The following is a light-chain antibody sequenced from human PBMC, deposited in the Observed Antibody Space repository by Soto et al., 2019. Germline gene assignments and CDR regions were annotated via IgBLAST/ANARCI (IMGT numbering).Light chain of an antibody. V-gene: IGKV3-15*01. CDR1: QSVSSN. J-gene: IGKJ4*01. CDR2: GAS. CDR3: QQYNNWPPLT. Sequence: IVLRHSRATLSVSPVERATLSCSASQSVSSNLAWYQQKPGQAPRLLIYGASTRATGIPARFSGSGSGTEFTLTISSLQSEDFAVYYCQQYNNWPPLTFGGGTKVE.